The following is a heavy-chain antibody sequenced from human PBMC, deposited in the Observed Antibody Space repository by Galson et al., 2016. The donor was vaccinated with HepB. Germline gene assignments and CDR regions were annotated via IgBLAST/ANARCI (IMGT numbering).Heavy chain of an antibody. V-gene: IGHV3-23*01. CDR3: TTWVSHHFDY. CDR1: GFTFRNYA. Sequence: SLRLSCAASGFTFRNYALSWVRRAPGRGLEWVSHIDGPTPNTHYADSVRARFSIYRDNSRDTLYLQMDSLTAEDSAIYYCTTWVSHHFDYWGQGTRVTVSS. D-gene: IGHD1-26*01. CDR2: IDGPTPNT. J-gene: IGHJ4*02.